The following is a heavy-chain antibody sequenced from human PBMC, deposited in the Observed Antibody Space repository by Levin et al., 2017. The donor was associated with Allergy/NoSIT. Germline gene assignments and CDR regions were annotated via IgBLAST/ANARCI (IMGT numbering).Heavy chain of an antibody. CDR2: ISSSSSYI. CDR3: ARGRGSSWSLYYFDY. CDR1: GFTFSSYS. Sequence: GGSLRLSCAASGFTFSSYSMNWVRQAPGKGLEWVSSISSSSSYIYYADSVKGRFTISRDNAKNSLYLQMNSLRAEDTAVYYCARGRGSSWSLYYFDYWGQGTLVTVSS. V-gene: IGHV3-21*01. J-gene: IGHJ4*02. D-gene: IGHD6-13*01.